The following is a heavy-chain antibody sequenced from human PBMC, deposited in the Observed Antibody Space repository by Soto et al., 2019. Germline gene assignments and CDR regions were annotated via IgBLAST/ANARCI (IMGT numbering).Heavy chain of an antibody. V-gene: IGHV1-18*01. CDR1: GYTFFSYG. Sequence: GXSVKVSCKTSGYTFFSYGISWVRQAPGQGLEWMGWISGYNGNTNYAQKFQARVTMTADTSTRTAYMELRSLRSDDTAFYYCARKSSSSSWFDHWGQGTLVTVSS. CDR3: ARKSSSSSWFDH. CDR2: ISGYNGNT. D-gene: IGHD6-6*01. J-gene: IGHJ5*02.